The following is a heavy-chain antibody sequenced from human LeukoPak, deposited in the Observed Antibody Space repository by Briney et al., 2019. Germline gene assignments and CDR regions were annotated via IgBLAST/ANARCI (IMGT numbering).Heavy chain of an antibody. V-gene: IGHV3-7*01. CDR2: IKQDGSEK. CDR1: GFTLSSYW. Sequence: HPGGSLRLSCAASGFTLSSYWMSWVRQAPGKGLEWVANIKQDGSEKYYVDSVKGRFTISRDNAKNSLYLQMNSLRAEDTAMYYCARDLYRIVVVPHYFDYWGQGTLVTVSS. CDR3: ARDLYRIVVVPHYFDY. J-gene: IGHJ4*02. D-gene: IGHD3-22*01.